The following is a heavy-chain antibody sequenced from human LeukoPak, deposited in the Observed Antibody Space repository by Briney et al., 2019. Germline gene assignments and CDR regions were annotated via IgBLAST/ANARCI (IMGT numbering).Heavy chain of an antibody. Sequence: GSLRLSCEASGFSFSTYTMNWVRQAPGKGLEWVSSISSGSSYIDYADSVKGRFTISRDNAKDLVYLQMNSLRAEDTAVYYCVRGALYDSSGYYWFDPWGQGTLVTVSS. J-gene: IGHJ5*02. D-gene: IGHD3-22*01. CDR3: VRGALYDSSGYYWFDP. V-gene: IGHV3-21*01. CDR1: GFSFSTYT. CDR2: ISSGSSYI.